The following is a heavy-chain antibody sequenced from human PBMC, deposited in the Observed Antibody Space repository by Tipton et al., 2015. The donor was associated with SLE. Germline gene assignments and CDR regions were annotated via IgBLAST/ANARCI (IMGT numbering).Heavy chain of an antibody. CDR1: GFIFSTYG. Sequence: SLRLSCAASGFIFSTYGMEWVRQAPGKGLEWLAVIWHDGSKKFYADSVKGRFTISRDNSKNTLYLEMNSLRGEDAGVYYCAKDLSMVTTGVGSFDYWGQGTLVTVSS. D-gene: IGHD4-23*01. J-gene: IGHJ4*02. CDR3: AKDLSMVTTGVGSFDY. CDR2: IWHDGSKK. V-gene: IGHV3-33*06.